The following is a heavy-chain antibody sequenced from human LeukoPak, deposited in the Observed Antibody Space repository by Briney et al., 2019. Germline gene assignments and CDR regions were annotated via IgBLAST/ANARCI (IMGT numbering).Heavy chain of an antibody. CDR2: ISSSRSFT. Sequence: GGSLRLSCAASGFTFSDHYMGWIRQAPGKGLEWVSYISSSRSFTNYADSVKGRFTISRDTAKNSLYLQMNSLRAEDTAVYYCARLRGYSYGLDYWGQGILVTVSS. CDR3: ARLRGYSYGLDY. V-gene: IGHV3-11*03. J-gene: IGHJ4*02. CDR1: GFTFSDHY. D-gene: IGHD5-18*01.